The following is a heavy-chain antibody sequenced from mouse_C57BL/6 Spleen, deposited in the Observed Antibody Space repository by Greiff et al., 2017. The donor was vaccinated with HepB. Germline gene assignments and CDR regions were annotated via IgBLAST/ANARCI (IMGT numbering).Heavy chain of an antibody. J-gene: IGHJ4*01. V-gene: IGHV1-80*01. D-gene: IGHD2-1*01. Sequence: VQLQQSGAELVKPGASVKISCKASGYAFSSYWMNWVKQRPGKGLEWIGQIYPGDGDTNNNGKFKGKATLTADKSSSTAYMHLSSLTSEDSAVYFWARGGNYGSYYAMDYWGQGTSVTVSS. CDR2: IYPGDGDT. CDR1: GYAFSSYW. CDR3: ARGGNYGSYYAMDY.